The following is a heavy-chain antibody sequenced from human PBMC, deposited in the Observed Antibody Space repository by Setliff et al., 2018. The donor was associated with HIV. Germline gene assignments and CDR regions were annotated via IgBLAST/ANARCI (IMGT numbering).Heavy chain of an antibody. J-gene: IGHJ1*01. CDR2: IIPIFGTA. D-gene: IGHD1-26*01. Sequence: SVKVSCKASGGTFSSYAISWVRQAPGQGLEWMGGIIPIFGTANYAQKFQGRVTITTDESTSTAYMELSSLRSEDTAVYYCARVSGWSGSYPAEYFQHWGQGTLVTVSS. CDR3: ARVSGWSGSYPAEYFQH. V-gene: IGHV1-69*05. CDR1: GGTFSSYA.